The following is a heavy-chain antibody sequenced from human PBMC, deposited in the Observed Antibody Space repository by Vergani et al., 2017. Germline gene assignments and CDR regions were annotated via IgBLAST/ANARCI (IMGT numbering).Heavy chain of an antibody. CDR3: ARGSRAAGYSGPDS. J-gene: IGHJ4*02. Sequence: QVQLQESGPGLVKPPGTLSLTCSVSGGAVNSGSNFWTWIRQPAGKGLEWIGRTSTDGSTNYNPSLKSRVTVSVDTSKTQISLRLTSVTAEDTAVYYCARGSRAAGYSGPDSWGQGTRVTVSS. D-gene: IGHD6-13*01. V-gene: IGHV4-61*02. CDR2: TSTDGST. CDR1: GGAVNSGSNF.